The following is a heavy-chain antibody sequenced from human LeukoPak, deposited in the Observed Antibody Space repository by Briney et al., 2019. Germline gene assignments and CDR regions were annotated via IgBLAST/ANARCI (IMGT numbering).Heavy chain of an antibody. CDR1: GGSISSSSYY. Sequence: SETLSLTCTVSGGSISSSSYYWGWIRQPPGKGLEWIGSIYYSGSTYYNPSLKSRVTISVDTSKNQFFLKLRSVTAADTAVYYCAVLVGATTDFDYWGQGTLVTVSS. CDR2: IYYSGST. D-gene: IGHD1-26*01. V-gene: IGHV4-39*07. CDR3: AVLVGATTDFDY. J-gene: IGHJ4*02.